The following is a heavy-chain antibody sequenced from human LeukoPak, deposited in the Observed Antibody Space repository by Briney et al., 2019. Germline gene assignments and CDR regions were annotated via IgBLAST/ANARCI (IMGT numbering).Heavy chain of an antibody. CDR2: ISYDGSNK. CDR1: GFTFSSYG. J-gene: IGHJ6*02. CDR3: ARDRKGALNYGMDV. Sequence: GGSLRLSCAASGFTFSSYGMHWVRQAPGKGLEWVAVISYDGSNKNYADSVKGRFTISRDNSKNTLYLQMNSLRAEDTAVYYCARDRKGALNYGMDVWGQGTTVTVSS. V-gene: IGHV3-30*03.